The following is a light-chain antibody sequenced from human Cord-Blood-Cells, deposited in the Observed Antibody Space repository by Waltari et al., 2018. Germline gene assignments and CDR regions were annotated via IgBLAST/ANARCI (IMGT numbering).Light chain of an antibody. CDR3: QSYDSSLSVV. J-gene: IGLJ2*01. V-gene: IGLV1-40*01. Sequence: QSVLTQPPSVSGAPGQRVTISCTGSSSNIGAGYDVHWYQQLPGTAPKLPIYGNSNRPSGVPDRFSGSKCGTSASRAITGLQAEDEADYYCQSYDSSLSVVFGGGTKLTVL. CDR1: SSNIGAGYD. CDR2: GNS.